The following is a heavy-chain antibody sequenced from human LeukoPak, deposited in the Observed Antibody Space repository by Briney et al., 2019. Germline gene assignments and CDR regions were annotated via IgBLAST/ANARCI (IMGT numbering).Heavy chain of an antibody. Sequence: SDTLSLTCTVSGGSITSSGFYWGWIRQPPGKGLEWIGNIYYGGSAYYNPSLKSRVTISVDTSKNQFSLKLSSVTAADTAVYYCARQLYTVVVDNWFDPWGQGTLVAVSS. CDR2: IYYGGSA. D-gene: IGHD2-15*01. J-gene: IGHJ5*02. V-gene: IGHV4-39*07. CDR1: GGSITSSGFY. CDR3: ARQLYTVVVDNWFDP.